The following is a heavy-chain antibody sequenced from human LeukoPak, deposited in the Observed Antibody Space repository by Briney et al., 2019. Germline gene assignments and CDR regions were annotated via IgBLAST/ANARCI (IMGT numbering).Heavy chain of an antibody. CDR3: AKDPGYGVYFDY. V-gene: IGHV3-30*02. J-gene: IGHJ4*02. D-gene: IGHD3-10*01. CDR2: IQYDGSNK. Sequence: GGSLRLSCAASGFTFSTYDMHWVRQAPGKGLEWVAFIQYDGSNKYYADSVKGRFTISRDNSKNTPYLQMNSLRAEDTAVYYCAKDPGYGVYFDYWGQGSLVTVSS. CDR1: GFTFSTYD.